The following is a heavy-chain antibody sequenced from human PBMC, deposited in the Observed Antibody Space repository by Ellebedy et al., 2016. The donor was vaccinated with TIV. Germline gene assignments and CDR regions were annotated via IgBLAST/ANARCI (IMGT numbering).Heavy chain of an antibody. CDR1: GFTVSNNY. D-gene: IGHD1-7*01. J-gene: IGHJ6*02. Sequence: GGSLRLSCAASGFTVSNNYMRWVRQAPGKGLEWVSLIYSGGDTYYSGYVQGRFTISKNIARNSLYLLMNSLRAGDTATFYCERDRGTQGVRVMDVWGQGTTVTVSS. CDR3: ERDRGTQGVRVMDV. CDR2: IYSGGDT. V-gene: IGHV3-66*01.